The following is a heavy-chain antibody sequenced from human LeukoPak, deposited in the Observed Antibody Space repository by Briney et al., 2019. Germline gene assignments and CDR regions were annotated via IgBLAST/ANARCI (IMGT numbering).Heavy chain of an antibody. J-gene: IGHJ5*02. D-gene: IGHD3-3*01. CDR2: INPNSGGT. Sequence: ASVTVSCKASGYTFTGYYMHWVRQAPGQGLEWMGWINPNSGGTNYAQKFQGRVTMTRDTSISTAYMELSRLRSDDTAVYYCARGYYDFWSGSNWFDPWGQGTLVTVSS. V-gene: IGHV1-2*02. CDR3: ARGYYDFWSGSNWFDP. CDR1: GYTFTGYY.